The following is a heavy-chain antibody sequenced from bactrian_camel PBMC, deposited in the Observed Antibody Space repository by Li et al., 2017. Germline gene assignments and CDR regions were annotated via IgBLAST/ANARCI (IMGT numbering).Heavy chain of an antibody. V-gene: IGHV3S60*01. CDR2: ITRDGTT. CDR3: SADRYQNYCL. CDR1: GFTFDDSD. Sequence: HVQLVESGGGSVQVGESLRLSCTASGFTFDDSDMGWYRLSPGTGTGTVCELVSSITRDGTTYYDDFVKGRFTLSHDNAKSTVYLQMNSLKPEDTGVYYCSADRYQNYCLRGQGTQVTVS. J-gene: IGHJ4*01. D-gene: IGHD3*01.